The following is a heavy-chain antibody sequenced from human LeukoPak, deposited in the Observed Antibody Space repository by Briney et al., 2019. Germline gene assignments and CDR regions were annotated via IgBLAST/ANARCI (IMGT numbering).Heavy chain of an antibody. CDR1: GYTFTVYY. V-gene: IGHV1-2*02. CDR3: ARDGGDYDGYYFDY. D-gene: IGHD4-17*01. Sequence: ASVTVSCKASGYTFTVYYMHWVRQAPGQGLEWMGWINPNSGGTNYAQKFQGRVTMTRDTSISTAYMELSRLRSDDTAVYYCARDGGDYDGYYFDYWGQGTLVTVSS. CDR2: INPNSGGT. J-gene: IGHJ4*02.